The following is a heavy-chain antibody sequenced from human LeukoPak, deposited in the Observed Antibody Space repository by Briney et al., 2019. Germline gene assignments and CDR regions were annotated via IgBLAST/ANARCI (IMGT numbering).Heavy chain of an antibody. CDR3: AREGYSSSWLNWFDP. CDR2: IYYSGST. Sequence: SETLSLTCTVSGGSISSYYWSWIRQPAGKGLEWIGYIYYSGSTNYNPSLKSRVTISVDTSKNQFSLKLSSVTAADTAVYYCAREGYSSSWLNWFDPWGQGTLVTVSS. CDR1: GGSISSYY. D-gene: IGHD6-13*01. J-gene: IGHJ5*02. V-gene: IGHV4-59*01.